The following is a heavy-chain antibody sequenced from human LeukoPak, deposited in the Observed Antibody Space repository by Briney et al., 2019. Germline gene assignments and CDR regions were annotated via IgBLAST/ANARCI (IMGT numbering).Heavy chain of an antibody. CDR2: MSGDSDII. V-gene: IGHV3-48*02. CDR3: VRGGPIDY. CDR1: GFRFSSYS. J-gene: IGHJ4*02. Sequence: GGSLRLSCAASGFRFSSYSMNWVRQAPGKGLEWVSYMSGDSDIIDYADPVKGRFTISRDNARNSLYLQMNSLRDEDTAVYYCVRGGPIDYWGQGTLVTVSS.